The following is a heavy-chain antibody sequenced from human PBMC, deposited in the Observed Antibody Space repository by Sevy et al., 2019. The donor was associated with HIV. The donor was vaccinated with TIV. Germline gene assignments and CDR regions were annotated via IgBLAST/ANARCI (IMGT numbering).Heavy chain of an antibody. Sequence: LSLTCAASGFSFNSYGMHWVRQAPGKGLEWVAFIRHDGSTKYYVDSAKGRFTISRDNSKNTLYLQMNSLRAEDTAVYYCAKGLGMVQGALLSDDIWGQGTMVTVSS. CDR1: GFSFNSYG. CDR3: AKGLGMVQGALLSDDI. J-gene: IGHJ3*02. V-gene: IGHV3-30*02. D-gene: IGHD3-10*01. CDR2: IRHDGSTK.